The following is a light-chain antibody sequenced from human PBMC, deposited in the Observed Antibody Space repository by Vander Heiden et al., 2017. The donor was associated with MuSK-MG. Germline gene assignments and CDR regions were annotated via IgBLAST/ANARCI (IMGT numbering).Light chain of an antibody. Sequence: DIVMTQSPDSLAVSLGERATINCKSSQSLVTTSNNKNYLAWYQQKPGQPPKLVSYWASTRASGVPDRFSGSGSGTDFTLTISSLQAEDVAAYYCQHYDSTPWAFGQGTKVEIK. CDR2: WAS. CDR3: QHYDSTPWA. CDR1: QSLVTTSNNKNY. V-gene: IGKV4-1*01. J-gene: IGKJ1*01.